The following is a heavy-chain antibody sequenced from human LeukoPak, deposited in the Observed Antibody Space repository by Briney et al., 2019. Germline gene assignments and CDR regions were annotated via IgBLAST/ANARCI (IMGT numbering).Heavy chain of an antibody. D-gene: IGHD3-16*01. V-gene: IGHV3-53*01. J-gene: IGHJ3*02. CDR3: AGGSGAFDI. CDR2: IYGGDTT. Sequence: PGGSLRLSCAASGFTLSSNYMSWVRQAPGKGLEWVSVIYGGDTTYYADSVKGRFTVSRDNPKNTLFLQMNGLRAEDTAVYYCAGGSGAFDIWGQGTMVTVSS. CDR1: GFTLSSNY.